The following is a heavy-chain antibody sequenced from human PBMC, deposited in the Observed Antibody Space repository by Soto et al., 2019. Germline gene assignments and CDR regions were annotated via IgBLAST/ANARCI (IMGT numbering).Heavy chain of an antibody. J-gene: IGHJ3*02. V-gene: IGHV3-7*04. Sequence: PGGSLRLSCAASGFTFNTYWMSWVRQAPGKGLEWVANIKPDGSEKWYVDSVKGRFTISRDNAKNSLYLQMNSLRAEDTAVYFCARGDSEGAFDTWGQGTMVTVS. D-gene: IGHD1-26*01. CDR1: GFTFNTYW. CDR2: IKPDGSEK. CDR3: ARGDSEGAFDT.